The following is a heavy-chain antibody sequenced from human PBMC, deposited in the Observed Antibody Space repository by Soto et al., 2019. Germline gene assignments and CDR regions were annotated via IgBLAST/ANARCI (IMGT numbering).Heavy chain of an antibody. D-gene: IGHD3-22*01. CDR2: IYYSGST. Sequence: SETLSLTCTVSGGSISSGDYYWSWIRQPPGKGLEWIGYIYYSGSTYYNPSLKSRVTISVDTSKNQFSLKLSSVTAADTAVYYCATLTWNRYYYDSSGYSFDYWGQGTLVTVSS. CDR1: GGSISSGDYY. J-gene: IGHJ4*02. CDR3: ATLTWNRYYYDSSGYSFDY. V-gene: IGHV4-30-4*01.